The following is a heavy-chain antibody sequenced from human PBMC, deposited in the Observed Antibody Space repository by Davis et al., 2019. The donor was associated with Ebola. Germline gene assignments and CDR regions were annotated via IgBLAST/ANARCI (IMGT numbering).Heavy chain of an antibody. J-gene: IGHJ4*02. D-gene: IGHD6-13*01. V-gene: IGHV1-69*06. Sequence: AASVKVSCKASGGTFSRSAISWVRQAPGQGLEWMGGITPIFGTANYAQKFQGRVTITADKSTGTAYMELSSRRSEDTAVYYCAGGGAGSSSWYFFDFWGQGTLVTVSS. CDR2: ITPIFGTA. CDR3: AGGGAGSSSWYFFDF. CDR1: GGTFSRSA.